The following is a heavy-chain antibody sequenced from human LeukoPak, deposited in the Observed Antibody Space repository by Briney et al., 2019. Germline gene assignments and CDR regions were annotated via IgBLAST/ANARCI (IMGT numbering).Heavy chain of an antibody. Sequence: PSETLSLTCTVSGGSISSGGYYWSWIRQHPGKGLEWIGYIYYSGSTYYNPSLKSRVTISADTSKNQFSLKLSSVTAADTAVYYCARDYCTNGVCRSRNLGAFDIWGQGTMVTVSS. D-gene: IGHD2-8*01. CDR3: ARDYCTNGVCRSRNLGAFDI. J-gene: IGHJ3*02. V-gene: IGHV4-31*03. CDR1: GGSISSGGYY. CDR2: IYYSGST.